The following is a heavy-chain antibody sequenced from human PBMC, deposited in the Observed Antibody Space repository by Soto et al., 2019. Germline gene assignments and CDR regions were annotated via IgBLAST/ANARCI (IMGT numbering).Heavy chain of an antibody. CDR2: ISSSSSYI. CDR1: GFTFSIYS. Sequence: PGGSLRLSCAASGFTFSIYSMNRVRQAPGKGLEWVSSISSSSSYIYYADSVKGRFTISRDNAKNSLYLQMNSLRAEDTAVYYCARDAPNDFWSGYCDYWGQGTLVTVSS. D-gene: IGHD3-3*01. J-gene: IGHJ4*02. V-gene: IGHV3-21*01. CDR3: ARDAPNDFWSGYCDY.